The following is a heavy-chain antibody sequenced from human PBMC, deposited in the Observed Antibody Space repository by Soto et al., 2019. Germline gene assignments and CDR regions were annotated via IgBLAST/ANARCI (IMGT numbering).Heavy chain of an antibody. Sequence: SVKVSCKASGYTFTGYYMHWVRQAPGQGLEWMGWINPNSGGTNYAQKFQGRVTMTRDTSISTAYMELSRLRSDDTAVYYCARFKGSGYYGMDVWGQGTTVTVSS. CDR1: GYTFTGYY. CDR2: INPNSGGT. V-gene: IGHV1-2*02. CDR3: ARFKGSGYYGMDV. J-gene: IGHJ6*02. D-gene: IGHD3-10*01.